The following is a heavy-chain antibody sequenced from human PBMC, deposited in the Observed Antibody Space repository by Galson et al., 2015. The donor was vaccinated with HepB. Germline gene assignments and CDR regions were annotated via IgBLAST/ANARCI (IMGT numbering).Heavy chain of an antibody. J-gene: IGHJ6*02. V-gene: IGHV6-1*01. Sequence: CAISGDSVSSDSAVWNWIRQSPSRGFEWLGRTYYRSKFYNDYAESVKSRITINPDTSRNQVSLQLNSVTPEDTAVYYCAYGVDVWGQGTTVTVSS. CDR3: AYGVDV. CDR2: TYYRSKFYN. CDR1: GDSVSSDSAV.